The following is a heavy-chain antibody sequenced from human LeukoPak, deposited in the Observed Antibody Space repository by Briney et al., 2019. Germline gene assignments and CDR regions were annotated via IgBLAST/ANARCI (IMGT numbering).Heavy chain of an antibody. CDR2: IIPIFGTA. CDR1: GYTFTSYY. D-gene: IGHD3-22*01. Sequence: RRASVKVSCKASGYTFTSYYMHWVRQAPGQGLEWMGGIIPIFGTANYAQKFQGRVTITADKSTSTAYMELSSLRSEDTAVYYCARESYYDSSGQFYFDYWGQGTLVTVSS. J-gene: IGHJ4*02. V-gene: IGHV1-69*06. CDR3: ARESYYDSSGQFYFDY.